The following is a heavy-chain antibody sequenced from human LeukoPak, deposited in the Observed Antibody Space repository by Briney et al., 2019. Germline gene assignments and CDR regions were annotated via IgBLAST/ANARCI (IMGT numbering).Heavy chain of an antibody. D-gene: IGHD2-21*02. CDR2: IYLGDSDT. V-gene: IGHV5-51*01. J-gene: IGHJ4*02. Sequence: GESLKISCKGSGYSFTSYWIGWVRQMPGKGLEWIGIIYLGDSDTRYSQSFQGQVTLSVDKSISTVYLQWSSLKASDTAMYYCTRLKACCGGDCPLLLKYWGQGTLVTVCS. CDR1: GYSFTSYW. CDR3: TRLKACCGGDCPLLLKY.